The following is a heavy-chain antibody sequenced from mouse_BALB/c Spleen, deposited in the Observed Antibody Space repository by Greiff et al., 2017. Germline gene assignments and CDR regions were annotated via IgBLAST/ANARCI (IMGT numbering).Heavy chain of an antibody. CDR2: ISSGGST. V-gene: IGHV5-6-5*01. CDR1: GFTFSSYA. D-gene: IGHD2-4*01. Sequence: DVKLVESGGGLVKPGGSLKLSCAASGFTFSSYAMSWVRQTPEKRLEWVASISSGGSTYYPDSVKGRFTISRDNARNILYLQMSSLRSEDTAMYYCARGTTMITSMDYWGQGTSVTVSS. J-gene: IGHJ4*01. CDR3: ARGTTMITSMDY.